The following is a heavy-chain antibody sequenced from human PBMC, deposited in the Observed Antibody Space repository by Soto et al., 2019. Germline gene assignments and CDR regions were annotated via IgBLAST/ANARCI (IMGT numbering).Heavy chain of an antibody. CDR1: GGSISRGDYY. D-gene: IGHD3-22*01. Sequence: QVQLQESGPGLVKPSQTLSLTCTVSGGSISRGDYYWSWIRQPPGKGLEWIGYIYYSGSTYYNPSLKSRVTIAVDTSKNQCSLKLSSVTAADTAVYYCAMVTPYYYDSSGGVGFDYWGQGTLVTVSS. J-gene: IGHJ4*02. CDR2: IYYSGST. CDR3: AMVTPYYYDSSGGVGFDY. V-gene: IGHV4-30-4*01.